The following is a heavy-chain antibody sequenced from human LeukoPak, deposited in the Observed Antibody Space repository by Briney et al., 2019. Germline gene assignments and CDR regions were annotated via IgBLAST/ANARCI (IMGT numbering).Heavy chain of an antibody. CDR1: GFTFSSDG. CDR2: MNGRGGST. J-gene: IGHJ4*02. CDR3: ATDGKGRGVMGYFDY. D-gene: IGHD3-16*01. V-gene: IGHV3-23*01. Sequence: GGSLRLSCEASGFTFSSDGMSWVRQAPGKGLEWVSAMNGRGGSTYYADSLKGRFTISRYNYKNTISLQINSLRAENTGVYYCATDGKGRGVMGYFDYWGQGTLVTVSS.